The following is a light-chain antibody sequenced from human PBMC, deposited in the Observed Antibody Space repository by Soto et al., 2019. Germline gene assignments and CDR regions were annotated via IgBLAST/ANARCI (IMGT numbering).Light chain of an antibody. CDR1: QSXXXSSNNXXX. CDR2: WAS. CDR3: QQYYSTPRT. Sequence: ATXNCKSSQSXXXSSNNXXXLAWYQQKPGQPPKLLIYWASTRESXVXXXXXXXXXXXXFTXTISSLQAEDVAVYYCQQYYSTPRTFGQGTKVEXK. V-gene: IGKV4-1*01. J-gene: IGKJ1*01.